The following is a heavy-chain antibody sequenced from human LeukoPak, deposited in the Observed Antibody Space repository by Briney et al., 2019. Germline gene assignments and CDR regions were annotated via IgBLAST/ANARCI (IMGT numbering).Heavy chain of an antibody. J-gene: IGHJ4*02. V-gene: IGHV4-61*01. Sequence: KPSETLSLTCTVSRGSISASIRSYYWSWLRQPPGKGLEWIGYISSSGSTNDNPSLRSRVTISVDTSKNQFFLNLSSVTAADTAVYYCARVSAAALIYGVADYFDYWGQGTLVTVSS. CDR3: ARVSAAALIYGVADYFDY. CDR2: ISSSGST. CDR1: RGSISASIRSYY. D-gene: IGHD3-3*01.